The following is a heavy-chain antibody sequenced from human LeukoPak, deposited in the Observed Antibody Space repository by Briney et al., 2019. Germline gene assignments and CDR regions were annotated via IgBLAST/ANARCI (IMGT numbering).Heavy chain of an antibody. CDR1: GGTFSRYA. CDR3: ARGSGNNDY. D-gene: IGHD3-10*01. CDR2: IIPILGIA. V-gene: IGHV1-69*04. Sequence: ASVKVSCKASGGTFSRYAIRWVRQAPGQGLEWMGRIIPILGIANYAQKFQGRVTITADKSTSTAYMELSSRRSEDTAVYYCARGSGNNDYWGQGTLVTVSS. J-gene: IGHJ4*02.